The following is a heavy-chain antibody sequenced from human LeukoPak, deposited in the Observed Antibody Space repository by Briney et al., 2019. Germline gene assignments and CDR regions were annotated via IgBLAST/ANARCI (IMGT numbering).Heavy chain of an antibody. Sequence: ASVKVSCKASGYSFTSYYMHWVRQAPGQGLEWMGIINPSGGSTSYAQKFQGRVTMTRDTSTSTVYMELSSLRSEDTAVYYCARVPPYYYTTGGIFAGPWDYWGQGTLVTVSS. V-gene: IGHV1-46*01. J-gene: IGHJ4*02. CDR3: ARVPPYYYTTGGIFAGPWDY. CDR2: INPSGGST. CDR1: GYSFTSYY. D-gene: IGHD3-10*01.